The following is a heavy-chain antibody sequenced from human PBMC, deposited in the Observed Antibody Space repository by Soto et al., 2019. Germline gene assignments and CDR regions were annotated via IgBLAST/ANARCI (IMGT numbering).Heavy chain of an antibody. CDR2: IIPIFGTA. D-gene: IGHD2-15*01. J-gene: IGHJ6*02. CDR3: ATPSGGYCSGGSCYDSYYYYYYGMDV. CDR1: GCTFSSYA. Sequence: GAAVKVSCKASGCTFSSYAISWVRQAPGQGLEWMGGIIPIFGTANYAQKFQGRVTITADESTSTAYMELSSLRSEDTAVYYCATPSGGYCSGGSCYDSYYYYYYGMDVWGQGTTVTVSS. V-gene: IGHV1-69*13.